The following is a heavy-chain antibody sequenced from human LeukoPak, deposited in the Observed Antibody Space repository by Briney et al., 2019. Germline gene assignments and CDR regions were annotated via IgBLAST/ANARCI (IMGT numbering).Heavy chain of an antibody. CDR1: GFTFSSYS. CDR3: ASENIEVGATPLGFDY. CDR2: ISISSSYI. J-gene: IGHJ4*02. Sequence: GGSLRLSCAASGFTFSSYSMNWVRQAPGKGLEWVSSISISSSYIYYADSVKGRFTISRDNAKNSLYLPMNSLRAEDTAVYYCASENIEVGATPLGFDYWGQGTLVTVSS. V-gene: IGHV3-21*01. D-gene: IGHD1-26*01.